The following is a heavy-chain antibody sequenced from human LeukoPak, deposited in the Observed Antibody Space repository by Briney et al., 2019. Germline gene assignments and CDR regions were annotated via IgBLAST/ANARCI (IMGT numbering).Heavy chain of an antibody. J-gene: IGHJ5*02. Sequence: EASVTVSCKASGYTFTSYGISWVRQAPGQGLEWMGRIIPILGIANYAQKFQGRVTITADKSTSTAYMELSSLRSEDTAVYYCASVNCSGGSCYSIWFDPWGQGTLVTVSS. V-gene: IGHV1-69*04. D-gene: IGHD2-15*01. CDR2: IIPILGIA. CDR3: ASVNCSGGSCYSIWFDP. CDR1: GYTFTSYG.